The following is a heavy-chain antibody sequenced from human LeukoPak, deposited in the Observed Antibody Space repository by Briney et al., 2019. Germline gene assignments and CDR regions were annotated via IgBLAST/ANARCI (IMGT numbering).Heavy chain of an antibody. Sequence: PSGTLSLTCAVSGGSISSSNWWSWVRQPPGKGLEWIGEIYHSGSTNYNPSLKSRVTISVDTSKNQFSLKLSSVTAADTALYYCARDHYDSSGYYYGYWYFDFWGRGTLVTVSS. D-gene: IGHD3-22*01. CDR1: GGSISSSNW. CDR3: ARDHYDSSGYYYGYWYFDF. CDR2: IYHSGST. J-gene: IGHJ2*01. V-gene: IGHV4-4*02.